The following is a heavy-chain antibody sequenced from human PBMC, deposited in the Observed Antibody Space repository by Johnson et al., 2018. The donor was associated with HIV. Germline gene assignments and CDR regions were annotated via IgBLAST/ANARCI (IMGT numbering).Heavy chain of an antibody. Sequence: QEQLVESGGGVVQPGRSLRLSCAASGFTFSHYAMHWFRQAPGKGLEWVAVISSAGSSNYYAASVTGRFTISRDNSKNTLNLQMNSLRPEDTAVYYCAKGMGLSIGELSDAFHFWGLGTMVTVSS. J-gene: IGHJ3*01. D-gene: IGHD3-10*01. CDR1: GFTFSHYA. V-gene: IGHV3-30-3*01. CDR3: AKGMGLSIGELSDAFHF. CDR2: ISSAGSSN.